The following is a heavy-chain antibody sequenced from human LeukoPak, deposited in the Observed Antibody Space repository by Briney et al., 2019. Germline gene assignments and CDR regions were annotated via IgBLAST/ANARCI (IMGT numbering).Heavy chain of an antibody. V-gene: IGHV3-7*04. CDR1: GFTFSTYW. J-gene: IGHJ4*02. CDR3: ARGDKFSGDY. CDR2: INQDGGEK. Sequence: SGGSLRLSCAASGFTFSTYWMSWVRQAPGKGLEWVANINQDGGEKYYVDSVKGRFTISRDNAKDSLYLQMNSLRAEDTAVYYCARGDKFSGDYWGQGTLVTVSS. D-gene: IGHD2-15*01.